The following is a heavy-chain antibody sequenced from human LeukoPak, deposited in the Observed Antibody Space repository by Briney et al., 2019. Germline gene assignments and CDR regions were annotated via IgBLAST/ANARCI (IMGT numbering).Heavy chain of an antibody. Sequence: ASVKVSCKASGGTFSSYAISWVRQAPGQGLEWMGGIIPIFGTANYAQKFQGRVTITADKSTSTAYMELSSLRSEDTAVYYCARVPSSGWYYYYYMDVWGKGTTVTVSS. CDR3: ARVPSSGWYYYYYMDV. V-gene: IGHV1-69*06. D-gene: IGHD6-19*01. J-gene: IGHJ6*03. CDR1: GGTFSSYA. CDR2: IIPIFGTA.